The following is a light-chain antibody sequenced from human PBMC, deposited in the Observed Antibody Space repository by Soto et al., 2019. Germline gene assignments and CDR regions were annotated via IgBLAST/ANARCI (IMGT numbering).Light chain of an antibody. CDR3: QQYGRSPGYT. V-gene: IGKV3-20*01. J-gene: IGKJ2*01. CDR1: QSVSSSY. CDR2: GAS. Sequence: EIVLTQSPGTLSLSPGERATLSCRASQSVSSSYLAWYQQKPGQAPRLLIYGASSRATGIPDRFSGSWSGTDFTLTISRLEPEDFAVYYCQQYGRSPGYTFGQGTKLEIK.